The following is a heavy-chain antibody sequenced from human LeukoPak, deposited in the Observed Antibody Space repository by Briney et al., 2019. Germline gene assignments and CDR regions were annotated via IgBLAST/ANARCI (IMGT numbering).Heavy chain of an antibody. J-gene: IGHJ6*02. D-gene: IGHD6-19*01. CDR2: ISSSSSYI. V-gene: IGHV3-21*01. Sequence: GGSLRLSCAASGFTFSSYSMNWVRQAPGKGLEWVSSISSSSSYIYYADSVKGRFTISRDNAKNSLYLKMNSLRAEDTAVYYCAREHPSTVPGRKNYGMDVWGQGTTVTVSS. CDR1: GFTFSSYS. CDR3: AREHPSTVPGRKNYGMDV.